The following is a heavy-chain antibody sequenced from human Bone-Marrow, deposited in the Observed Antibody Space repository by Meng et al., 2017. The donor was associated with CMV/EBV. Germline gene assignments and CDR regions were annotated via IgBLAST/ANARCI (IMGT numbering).Heavy chain of an antibody. D-gene: IGHD3-3*01. CDR3: ARLFHTTLGTNYYYGMDV. CDR1: GYTFTGYY. V-gene: IGHV1-2*02. J-gene: IGHJ6*02. CDR2: INPNSGGT. Sequence: ASVKVSCKASGYTFTGYYMHWVRQAPGQGLEWMGWINPNSGGTNYAQKFQGRVTLTSDTSISTAYMELRRLRSDDTAVFFCARLFHTTLGTNYYYGMDVWGPGTTVTVSS.